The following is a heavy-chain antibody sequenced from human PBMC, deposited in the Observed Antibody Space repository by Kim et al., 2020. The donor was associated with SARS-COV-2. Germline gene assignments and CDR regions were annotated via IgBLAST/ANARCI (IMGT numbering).Heavy chain of an antibody. V-gene: IGHV4-39*01. J-gene: IGHJ4*02. CDR2: IYYSGST. CDR1: GGSISSSSYH. Sequence: SETLSLTCTVSGGSISSSSYHWGWIRQPPGKGLEWIGSIYYSGSTYYNPSLKSRVTISVDTSKNQFSLKLSSVTAADTAVYYCARHIMGWLATLSYFDYWGQGTLVTVSS. CDR3: ARHIMGWLATLSYFDY. D-gene: IGHD3-16*01.